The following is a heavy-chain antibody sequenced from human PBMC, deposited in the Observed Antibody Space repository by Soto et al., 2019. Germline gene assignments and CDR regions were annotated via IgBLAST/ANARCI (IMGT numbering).Heavy chain of an antibody. Sequence: QVHLVQSGAEMKKPGSSVKVSCKVSGGDLTNSGISWVRQAPGQGLEWMGGIFPLLAMVDYSQKFQGRVTIAADESTNTAHMHLGSLGSEDTFVSDRAKEDGAGFKSWVQGSVVSVSA. V-gene: IGHV1-69*04. CDR1: GGDLTNSG. CDR2: IFPLLAMV. J-gene: IGHJ4*02. CDR3: AKEDGAGFKS. D-gene: IGHD5-12*01.